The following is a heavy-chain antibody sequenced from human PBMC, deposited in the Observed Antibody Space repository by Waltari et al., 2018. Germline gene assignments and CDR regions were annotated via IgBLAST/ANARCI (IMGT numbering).Heavy chain of an antibody. J-gene: IGHJ4*02. CDR2: ISYDGSNK. CDR3: ARDGDSGYDSHPFFDY. Sequence: QVQLVESGGGVVQPGRSLRLSCAASGFTFSSYAMHWVRQAPGKGLEWVAVISYDGSNKYYADSVKGRFTISRDNTKNTLYLQMNSLRAEDTAVYYCARDGDSGYDSHPFFDYWGQGTLVTVSS. CDR1: GFTFSSYA. D-gene: IGHD5-12*01. V-gene: IGHV3-30-3*01.